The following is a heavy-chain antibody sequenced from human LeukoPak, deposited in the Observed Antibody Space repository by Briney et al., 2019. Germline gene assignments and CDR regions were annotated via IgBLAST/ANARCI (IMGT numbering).Heavy chain of an antibody. CDR3: AKDQTSGWYLGNFDY. J-gene: IGHJ4*02. Sequence: PGGSLRLSCAASGFTFSSYAMSWVRQAPGKGLEWVSAISGSGGSTYYADSVKGRFTISRDNSKNTLYLQMNSLRAEDTAVYYCAKDQTSGWYLGNFDYWGQGTLVTVSS. CDR2: ISGSGGST. V-gene: IGHV3-23*01. CDR1: GFTFSSYA. D-gene: IGHD6-19*01.